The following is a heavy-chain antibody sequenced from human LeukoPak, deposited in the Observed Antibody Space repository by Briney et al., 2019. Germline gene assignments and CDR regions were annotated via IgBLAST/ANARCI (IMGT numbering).Heavy chain of an antibody. Sequence: TSQTLSLTCTVSGGSISSGGYYWSWIRQHPGKGLEWIGYIYKSGSTYYNPSLRSRLTISLDTSKDQLSLKLSSVTAADTAMYYCARDLGYYYDSPYFDYWGQGALVTVSS. D-gene: IGHD3-22*01. J-gene: IGHJ4*02. V-gene: IGHV4-31*03. CDR3: ARDLGYYYDSPYFDY. CDR1: GGSISSGGYY. CDR2: IYKSGST.